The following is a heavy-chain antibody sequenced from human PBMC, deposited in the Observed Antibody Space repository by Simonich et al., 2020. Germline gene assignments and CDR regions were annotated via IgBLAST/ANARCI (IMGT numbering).Heavy chain of an antibody. CDR3: ARDSSYYAFDI. CDR1: GFTFSSYS. J-gene: IGHJ3*02. V-gene: IGHV3-48*01. Sequence: EVQLVESGGGLVQPGGSLRLSCAASGFTFSSYSMNWVRQAPGKGQEWVTYISSSSSTIYYADSVKGRFTISIDNAKNSLYLQMNSLRAEDTAVYYCARDSSYYAFDIWGQGTMVTVSS. CDR2: ISSSSSTI. D-gene: IGHD5-12*01.